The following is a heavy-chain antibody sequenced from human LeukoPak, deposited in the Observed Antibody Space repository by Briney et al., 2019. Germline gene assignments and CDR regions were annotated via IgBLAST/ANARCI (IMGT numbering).Heavy chain of an antibody. Sequence: GGSLRLSCAASGFTFYTYAMTWVRQAPGKGLEWVSAISGSGGSTYYADSVKGRFTISRDNSKNTLYLQMNSLRAEDTAVYYCAKMRRGYSYVDAFDIWGQGTMVTVSS. J-gene: IGHJ3*02. V-gene: IGHV3-23*01. CDR2: ISGSGGST. CDR1: GFTFYTYA. CDR3: AKMRRGYSYVDAFDI. D-gene: IGHD5-18*01.